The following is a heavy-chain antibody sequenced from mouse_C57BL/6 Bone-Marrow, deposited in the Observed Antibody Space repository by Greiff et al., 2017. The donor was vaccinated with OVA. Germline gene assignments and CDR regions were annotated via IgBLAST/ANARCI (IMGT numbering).Heavy chain of an antibody. CDR2: ISNLAYSI. CDR1: GFTFSDSG. CDR3: ARRGRWEYFDV. J-gene: IGHJ1*03. Sequence: EVKVVESGGGLVQPGGSLKLSCAASGFTFSDSGMAWVRQAPRKGPEWVAFISNLAYSIYYSDTVTGRFTSTRENAKNTLYVEVSRMRSEDTAMYYCARRGRWEYFDVWGTGTTVTVSS. V-gene: IGHV5-15*01. D-gene: IGHD2-3*01.